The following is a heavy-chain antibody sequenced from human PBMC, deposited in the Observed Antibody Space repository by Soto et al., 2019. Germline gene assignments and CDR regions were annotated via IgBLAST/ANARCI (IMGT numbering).Heavy chain of an antibody. Sequence: EVQLLESGGGLVQPGGSLRLSSAASGFSFSSYAMTWVRQTPEKALEWVSTISGSGGNTYYADSVKGRFTISRDNSKNTVYVQMNSLRAEDTAIYYCAKADASGGNSLLFDYWGQGILVTVSS. J-gene: IGHJ4*02. CDR1: GFSFSSYA. V-gene: IGHV3-23*01. CDR3: AKADASGGNSLLFDY. D-gene: IGHD2-21*02. CDR2: ISGSGGNT.